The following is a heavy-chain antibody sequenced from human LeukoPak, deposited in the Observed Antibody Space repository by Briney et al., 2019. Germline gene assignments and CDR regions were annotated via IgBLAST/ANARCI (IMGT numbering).Heavy chain of an antibody. CDR1: GCSISSYY. CDR3: ARVTGYMIEDYFDY. D-gene: IGHD3-9*01. V-gene: IGHV4-59*01. J-gene: IGHJ4*02. CDR2: TYYSGST. Sequence: SETLSLTCTVSGCSISSYYWSWIRQPPGKGLEWLGYTYYSGSTNYNPSLKSRVTISVDTSKNQFSLKLSSVTAADTAVYYCARVTGYMIEDYFDYWGQGTLVTVSS.